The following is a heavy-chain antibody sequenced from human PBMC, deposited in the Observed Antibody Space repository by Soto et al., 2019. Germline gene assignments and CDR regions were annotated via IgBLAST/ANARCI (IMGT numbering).Heavy chain of an antibody. CDR1: GFTFTSSA. V-gene: IGHV1-58*01. D-gene: IGHD3-9*01. Sequence: ASVKVSCKASGFTFTSSAVQWVRQARGQRLEWIGWIVVGSGNTNYAQKFQERVTITRDMSTSTAYMELSSLRSEDTAVYYCARAAGDYDILTGGWDYWGQGTLVTVSS. CDR2: IVVGSGNT. J-gene: IGHJ4*02. CDR3: ARAAGDYDILTGGWDY.